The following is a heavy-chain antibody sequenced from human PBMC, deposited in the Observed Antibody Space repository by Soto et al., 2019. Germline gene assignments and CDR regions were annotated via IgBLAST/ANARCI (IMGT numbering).Heavy chain of an antibody. CDR2: VSSDGNNK. CDR3: AKDRVIQLLPIWPDP. Sequence: GGSLRLSCVASGFSFSNYGMHWVRQAPGKGLEWVAFVSSDGNNKYYAESVKGRFTISRDNSKNTLFLQVDRLTVDDTAVYYCAKDRVIQLLPIWPDPWGQGTLLTAPQ. D-gene: IGHD2-2*01. J-gene: IGHJ5*02. CDR1: GFSFSNYG. V-gene: IGHV3-30*18.